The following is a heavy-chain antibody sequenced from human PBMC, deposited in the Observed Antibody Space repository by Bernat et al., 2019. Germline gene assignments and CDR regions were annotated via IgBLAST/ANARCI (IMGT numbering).Heavy chain of an antibody. CDR1: GFTFDDYA. CDR3: ASNGITVVGTGGDY. V-gene: IGHV3-43*02. D-gene: IGHD6-19*01. CDR2: ISGDGGST. J-gene: IGHJ4*02. Sequence: EVQLVESGGGVVQPGGSLRLSCAASGFTFDDYAMHWVRQAPGKGLEWVSLISGDGGSTYYADSVKGRFTISRDNAKNTLFLQMYGLRAEDTAVYYCASNGITVVGTGGDYWGQGTLVTVSA.